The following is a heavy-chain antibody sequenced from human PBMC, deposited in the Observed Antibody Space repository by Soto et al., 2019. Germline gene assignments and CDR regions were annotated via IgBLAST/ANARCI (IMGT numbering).Heavy chain of an antibody. CDR1: GGTFSSHV. D-gene: IGHD3-10*01. Sequence: QVQLLQSGAEVKKPGSSVKVSCKASGGTFSSHVFNWVRQSPGQGLEWMGGIMPIIGTANYAQKFQGRVTITADESTSTAYMELSSLRSEDTAVYYCARDVEFRDGNISHLDYWGQGTLFTVSS. J-gene: IGHJ4*02. CDR2: IMPIIGTA. V-gene: IGHV1-69*01. CDR3: ARDVEFRDGNISHLDY.